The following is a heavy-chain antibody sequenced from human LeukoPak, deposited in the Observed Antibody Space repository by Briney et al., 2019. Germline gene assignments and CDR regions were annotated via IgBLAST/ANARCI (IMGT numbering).Heavy chain of an antibody. CDR3: AKDAHRYYYGSGSFDY. D-gene: IGHD3-10*01. CDR2: ISWNSGSI. CDR1: GFTFDDYA. Sequence: PGGSLRLSCAASGFTFDDYAMPWVRQAPGKGLEWVSGISWNSGSIGYADSVKGRFTISRDNAKNSLYLQMNSLRAEDTALYYCAKDAHRYYYGSGSFDYWGQGTLVTVSS. J-gene: IGHJ4*02. V-gene: IGHV3-9*01.